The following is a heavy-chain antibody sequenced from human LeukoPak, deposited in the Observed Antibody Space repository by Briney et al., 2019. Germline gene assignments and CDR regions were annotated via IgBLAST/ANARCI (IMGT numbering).Heavy chain of an antibody. CDR3: AKGDNWNDYYYYYMDV. V-gene: IGHV3-21*01. D-gene: IGHD1-1*01. J-gene: IGHJ6*03. CDR2: ISNSNSYI. CDR1: GFTFSNAW. Sequence: PGGSLRLSCAASGFTFSNAWMSWVRQAPGKGLEWVSSISNSNSYIYYAVSVKGRFTISRDNAKNSLYLQMNSLRAEDTAVYYCAKGDNWNDYYYYYMDVWGKGTTVTVSS.